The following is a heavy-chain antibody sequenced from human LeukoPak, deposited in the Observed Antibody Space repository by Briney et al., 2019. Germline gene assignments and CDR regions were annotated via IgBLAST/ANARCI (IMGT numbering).Heavy chain of an antibody. CDR2: IYSGGST. Sequence: GGSLRLSCAAPGFTVSSNYMSWVRQAPGKGLEWVSVIYSGGSTYYADPVKGRFSISRDNSKHTLYLQMNSLRAEGMAMYYCARGRLRTRTLGPFYFDYWGQGTLVTVSS. CDR3: ARGRLRTRTLGPFYFDY. J-gene: IGHJ4*02. V-gene: IGHV3-53*01. CDR1: GFTVSSNY. D-gene: IGHD2-15*01.